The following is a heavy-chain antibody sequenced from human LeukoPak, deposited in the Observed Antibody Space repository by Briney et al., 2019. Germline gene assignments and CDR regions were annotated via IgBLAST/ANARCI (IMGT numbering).Heavy chain of an antibody. V-gene: IGHV3-21*01. D-gene: IGHD3-22*01. CDR3: ARVDPTYYYDSSGYNDY. CDR2: ISSSSSYI. CDR1: GFTFSSYS. Sequence: GGSLRLSCAASGFTFSSYSMNWVRQAPGKGLEWVSSISSSSSYIYYADSVKGRFTISRDNAKNSLYLQMNSLRAEDTAVYYCARVDPTYYYDSSGYNDYWGQGTLVTVSS. J-gene: IGHJ4*02.